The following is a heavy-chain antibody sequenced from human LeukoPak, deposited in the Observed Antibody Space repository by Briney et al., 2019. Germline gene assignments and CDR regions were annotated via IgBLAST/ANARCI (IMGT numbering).Heavy chain of an antibody. CDR2: ISPSSHYI. CDR3: ASPQRGRDNWNYC. D-gene: IGHD1-7*01. Sequence: GGSLRLSCAGSGFTFSNYSINWVRQAPGKGLEWVSSISPSSHYIYYADSVRGRFTISRDNARNSLYLQMNSLKTEDTAVYYCASPQRGRDNWNYCWGQGTLVTVSS. CDR1: GFTFSNYS. V-gene: IGHV3-21*04. J-gene: IGHJ4*02.